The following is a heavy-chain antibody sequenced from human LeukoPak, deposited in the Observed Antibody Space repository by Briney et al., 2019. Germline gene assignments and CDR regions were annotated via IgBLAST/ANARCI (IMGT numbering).Heavy chain of an antibody. CDR3: AKVRGSLLFHYYYYMDV. CDR2: ISGSGGST. CDR1: GFTFSSYA. V-gene: IGHV3-23*01. D-gene: IGHD2-21*02. J-gene: IGHJ6*03. Sequence: GGSLRLSCAASGFTFSSYAMSWVRQAPGKGLEWASAISGSGGSTYYADSVKGRFTISRDNSKNTLYLQMNSLRAEDTAVYYCAKVRGSLLFHYYYYMDVWGKGTTVTVSS.